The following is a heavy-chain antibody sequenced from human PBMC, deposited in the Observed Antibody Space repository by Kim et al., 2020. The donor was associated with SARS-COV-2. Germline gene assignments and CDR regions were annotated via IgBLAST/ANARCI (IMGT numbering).Heavy chain of an antibody. Sequence: ASVKVSCKASGYTFTSYDINWVRQATGQGLEWMGWMNPNSGNTGYAQKFQGRVTMTRNTSISTAYMELSSLRSEDTAVYYCARVPPEQWLGFYYYYYGMDVWGQGTTVTVSS. CDR1: GYTFTSYD. CDR2: MNPNSGNT. J-gene: IGHJ6*02. D-gene: IGHD6-19*01. CDR3: ARVPPEQWLGFYYYYYGMDV. V-gene: IGHV1-8*01.